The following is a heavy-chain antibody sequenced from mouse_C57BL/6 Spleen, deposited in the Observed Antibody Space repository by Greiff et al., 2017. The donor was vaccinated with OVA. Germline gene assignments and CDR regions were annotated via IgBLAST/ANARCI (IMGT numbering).Heavy chain of an antibody. D-gene: IGHD2-3*01. CDR2: ISYDGSN. CDR1: GYSITSGYY. J-gene: IGHJ1*03. Sequence: ESGPGLVKPSQSLSLTCSVTGYSITSGYYWNWIRQFPGNKLEWMGYISYDGSNNYNPSLKNRISITRDTSKNQFFLKLNSVTTEDTATYQCERVYDGYYVYFDVWGTGTTVTVSS. V-gene: IGHV3-6*01. CDR3: ERVYDGYYVYFDV.